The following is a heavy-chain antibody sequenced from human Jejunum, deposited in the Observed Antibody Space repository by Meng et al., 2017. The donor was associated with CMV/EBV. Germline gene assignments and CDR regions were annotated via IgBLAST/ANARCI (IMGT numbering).Heavy chain of an antibody. J-gene: IGHJ4*02. CDR2: VYYSGSA. Sequence: VAGASIRRHYWGWIRQPPGKGLEWMGYVYYSGSATYSPSLRSRVSISVDMSKNQFSLNLRSVTAADTAMYFCARGLGHASNNSHDYWGQGTLVTVSS. CDR1: GASIRRHY. CDR3: ARGLGHASNNSHDY. D-gene: IGHD1-1*01. V-gene: IGHV4-59*11.